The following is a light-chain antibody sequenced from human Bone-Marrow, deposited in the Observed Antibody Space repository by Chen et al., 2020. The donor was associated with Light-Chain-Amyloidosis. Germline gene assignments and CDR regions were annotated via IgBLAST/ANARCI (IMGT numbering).Light chain of an antibody. V-gene: IGLV3-21*02. CDR1: NIGSTS. J-gene: IGLJ2*01. Sequence: SYVLTQPSSVSVAPGQTATIACGGNNIGSTSVHWYQQTPGQAPLLVVYDDSDRPAGIPERWSGSNSENTATQAISRVEDGDEADYYCQVWDRISDRPVFGVGTKLTVL. CDR3: QVWDRISDRPV. CDR2: DDS.